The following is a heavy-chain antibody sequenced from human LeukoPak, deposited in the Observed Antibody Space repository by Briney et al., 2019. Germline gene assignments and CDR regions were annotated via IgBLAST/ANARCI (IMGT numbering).Heavy chain of an antibody. D-gene: IGHD6-13*01. J-gene: IGHJ4*02. CDR3: ARAQYSSRLDY. CDR2: IKQDGREK. CDR1: GLTFSSYW. Sequence: PGGSLRLSCAASGLTFSSYWMTWVRQAPGKGREWVANIKQDGREKYYVDSVKGRFTISRDNTKNSLYLQMNSLRAEDTAVYYCARAQYSSRLDYWGQGTLVTVSS. V-gene: IGHV3-7*01.